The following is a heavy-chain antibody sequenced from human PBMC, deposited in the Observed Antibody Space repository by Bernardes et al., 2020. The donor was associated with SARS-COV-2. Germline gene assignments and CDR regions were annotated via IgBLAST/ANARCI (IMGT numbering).Heavy chain of an antibody. J-gene: IGHJ6*02. CDR2: FDPEDGET. V-gene: IGHV1-24*01. Sequence: ASVKVSCKVSGYTLTELSMHWVRQAPGKGLEWMGGFDPEDGETIYAQKFQGRATMTEDTSTDTAYMELSSLRSEDTAVYYCATAIAAAGNPDDYYYYYGMDVWGQGTTVTVSS. CDR1: GYTLTELS. D-gene: IGHD6-13*01. CDR3: ATAIAAAGNPDDYYYYYGMDV.